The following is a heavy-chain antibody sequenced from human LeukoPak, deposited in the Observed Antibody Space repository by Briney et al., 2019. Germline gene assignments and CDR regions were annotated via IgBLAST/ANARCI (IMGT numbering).Heavy chain of an antibody. CDR3: ARRAQYSSGWGYFDY. Sequence: GGSLRLSCAASGLTFSSYAMHWVRQAPGKGLEWVAVISYDGSNKYYADSVKGRFTISRDNSKNTLYLQMNSLRAEDTAVYYCARRAQYSSGWGYFDYWGQGTLVTVSS. D-gene: IGHD6-19*01. J-gene: IGHJ4*02. CDR1: GLTFSSYA. CDR2: ISYDGSNK. V-gene: IGHV3-30*04.